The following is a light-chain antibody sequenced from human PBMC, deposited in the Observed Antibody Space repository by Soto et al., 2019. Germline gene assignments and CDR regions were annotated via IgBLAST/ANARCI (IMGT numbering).Light chain of an antibody. CDR3: SSYAASNNLGV. V-gene: IGLV2-8*01. J-gene: IGLJ2*01. Sequence: QSALTQPPSAPGSPGQSVTISCIGTSSDVGGYNYVSWYQQHPGKAPKLMIYEVSKRPSGVPDRFSGSKSGNTASLTVSELQAEDEADYYCSSYAASNNLGVFGGGTKLTVL. CDR2: EVS. CDR1: SSDVGGYNY.